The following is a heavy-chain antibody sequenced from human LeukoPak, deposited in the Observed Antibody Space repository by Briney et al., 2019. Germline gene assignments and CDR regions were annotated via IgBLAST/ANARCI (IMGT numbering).Heavy chain of an antibody. J-gene: IGHJ4*02. Sequence: PGGSLRLSCAASGFSFSSYAMSWVRQAPGEGLEWVSGISGSGGSTYYADSVKGRFTISRDNSKNTLYLQMNSLRAEDTAVYYCAKDLSLAAGGFFDSWGQGTLVTASS. CDR1: GFSFSSYA. CDR2: ISGSGGST. D-gene: IGHD2/OR15-2a*01. V-gene: IGHV3-23*01. CDR3: AKDLSLAAGGFFDS.